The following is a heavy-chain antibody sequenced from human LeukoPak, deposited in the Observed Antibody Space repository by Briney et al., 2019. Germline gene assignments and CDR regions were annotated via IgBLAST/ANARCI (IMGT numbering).Heavy chain of an antibody. Sequence: SETLSLTCTVSGDSVSSGSYYWSWIRQPPGKGLEWIGFIHYSGNTNYSPSLKSRVTISVDTSKIQFSLKLSSVTAADTAVYYLAGGAGIVGAPYYFDYWGQGTLVTVSS. J-gene: IGHJ4*02. CDR1: GDSVSSGSYY. CDR2: IHYSGNT. V-gene: IGHV4-61*01. CDR3: AGGAGIVGAPYYFDY. D-gene: IGHD1-26*01.